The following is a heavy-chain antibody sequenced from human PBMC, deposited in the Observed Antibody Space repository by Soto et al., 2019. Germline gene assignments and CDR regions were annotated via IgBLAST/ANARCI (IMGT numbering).Heavy chain of an antibody. CDR2: IRSKANSYAT. V-gene: IGHV3-73*01. CDR3: TRHAYYYAY. J-gene: IGHJ4*02. CDR1: GFTFRGSS. Sequence: AGGSLRLSFAASGFTFRGSSIHWVRQASGKGLEWVGRIRSKANSYATAYAASVKGRFTISRDDSKNTAYLQMNSLKTEDTAVYYCTRHAYYYAYWGQGTLVTVSS.